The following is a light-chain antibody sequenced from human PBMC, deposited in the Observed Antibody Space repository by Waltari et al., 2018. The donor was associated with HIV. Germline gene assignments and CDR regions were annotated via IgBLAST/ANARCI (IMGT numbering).Light chain of an antibody. CDR3: AAWDDSLNGWV. CDR1: RPHPGSHI. J-gene: IGLJ3*02. CDR2: SNN. Sequence: QSVLTQPPSASGTPGQRVPIPCSGSRPHPGSHIVNWYQQPPGTAPKLLTHSNNQRPSGVPDRFSGSKSGTPASLAISGLQSEDEADYYCAAWDDSLNGWVFGGGTKLTVL. V-gene: IGLV1-44*01.